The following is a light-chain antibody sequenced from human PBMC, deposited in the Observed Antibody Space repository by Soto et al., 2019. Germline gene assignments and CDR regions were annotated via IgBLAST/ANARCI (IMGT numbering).Light chain of an antibody. CDR1: KLGDKY. CDR2: QDN. J-gene: IGLJ2*01. V-gene: IGLV3-1*01. Sequence: SYELTQPPSVSVSPGQTASITCSGDKLGDKYVSWYQQKPGQSPVLFIYQDNKRPSGIPERFSGSNSGNTATLTISGTQAMDEADYYCQAWDSTTVVFGGGTKLTVL. CDR3: QAWDSTTVV.